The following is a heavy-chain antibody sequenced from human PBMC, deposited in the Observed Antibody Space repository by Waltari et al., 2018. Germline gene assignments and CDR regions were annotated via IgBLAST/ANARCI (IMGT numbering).Heavy chain of an antibody. CDR3: ARDHSGSGSYGMDV. D-gene: IGHD3-10*01. Sequence: QVQLVQSGAEVKKPGASVKVSCKASGYTFTGYYMHWVRQAPGQGLEWVGCINPNSGDTNHAQKFQGRVTMTRDTSISTAYMELSRLRADDTAVYYCARDHSGSGSYGMDVWGQGTTVTVSS. V-gene: IGHV1-2*02. CDR1: GYTFTGYY. J-gene: IGHJ6*02. CDR2: INPNSGDT.